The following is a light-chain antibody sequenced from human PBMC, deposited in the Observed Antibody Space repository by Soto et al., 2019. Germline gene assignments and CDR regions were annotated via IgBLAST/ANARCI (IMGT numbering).Light chain of an antibody. V-gene: IGLV2-14*01. CDR2: EVS. CDR3: SSYTSSSTLV. J-gene: IGLJ2*01. CDR1: RSDVGGYNY. Sequence: HSALTQPASVSGSPGQSITISCTGTRSDVGGYNYVSWYQQHPGKAPKLMIYEVSNRPSGVSNRFSGSKSGNTASLTISGLQAEDEADYYCSSYTSSSTLVFGGGTKVTVL.